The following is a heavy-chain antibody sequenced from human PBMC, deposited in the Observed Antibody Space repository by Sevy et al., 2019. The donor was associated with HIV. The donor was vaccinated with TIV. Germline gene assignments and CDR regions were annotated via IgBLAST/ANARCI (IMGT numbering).Heavy chain of an antibody. J-gene: IGHJ6*02. D-gene: IGHD3-3*01. CDR1: GFTFSDYY. CDR2: ISSSGSTI. CDR3: ARAVYDFWSGYFTGGMDV. Sequence: GGSLRLSCAASGFTFSDYYMSWIRQAPGKGLKWVSYISSSGSTIYYADSVKGRFTISRDNAKNSLYLQMNSLRAEDTAVYYCARAVYDFWSGYFTGGMDVWGQGTTVTVSS. V-gene: IGHV3-11*01.